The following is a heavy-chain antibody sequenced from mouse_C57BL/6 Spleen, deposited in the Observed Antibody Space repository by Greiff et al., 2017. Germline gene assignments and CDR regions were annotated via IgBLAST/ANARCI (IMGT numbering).Heavy chain of an antibody. J-gene: IGHJ2*01. Sequence: EVLLQQSGAELVKPGASVKLSCTASGFNIKDFYMLCVKQKTEQGLACIGRIDPEDVETKYAPKFQCKATITADPSSNTAYLQLSSLTSEDTAVYYCARGAYYSNSDFDYWGQGTTRTVSS. CDR3: ARGAYYSNSDFDY. D-gene: IGHD2-5*01. V-gene: IGHV14-2*01. CDR2: IDPEDVET. CDR1: GFNIKDFY.